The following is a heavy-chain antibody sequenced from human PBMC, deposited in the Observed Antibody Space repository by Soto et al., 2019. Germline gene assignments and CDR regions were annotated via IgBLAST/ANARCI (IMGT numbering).Heavy chain of an antibody. J-gene: IGHJ4*02. D-gene: IGHD7-27*01. V-gene: IGHV3-23*01. CDR3: AKRAWGGDFDY. CDR2: ISASGTST. CDR1: RFTFDDFA. Sequence: EVQLLESGGGLVQPGGSLRLSCAVSRFTFDDFALTWVRQTPERGLEWVSMISASGTSTYYADSVKGRFTISRDKSNNTLYLHMNSLRVDDTALYFCAKRAWGGDFDYRGQGTQVTVSS.